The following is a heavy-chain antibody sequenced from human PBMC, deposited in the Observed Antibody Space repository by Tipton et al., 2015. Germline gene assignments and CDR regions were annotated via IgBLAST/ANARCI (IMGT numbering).Heavy chain of an antibody. CDR3: ARARGYSSWYATRSWCDP. CDR1: GGSISSGGYY. Sequence: TLSLTCTVSGGSISSGGYYWSWIRQHPGKGLEWIGHIYDSGSTYYNPSLKSRVTISVDTSKNQFSLRLSSVTAADTAVYYCARARGYSSWYATRSWCDPWGQGTLVPVSS. J-gene: IGHJ5*02. V-gene: IGHV4-31*03. D-gene: IGHD6-13*01. CDR2: IYDSGST.